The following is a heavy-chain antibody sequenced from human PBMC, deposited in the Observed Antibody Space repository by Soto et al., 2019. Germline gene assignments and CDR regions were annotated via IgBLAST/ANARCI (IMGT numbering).Heavy chain of an antibody. CDR3: ASAEYYYGSGNLQAFDY. J-gene: IGHJ4*02. D-gene: IGHD3-10*01. V-gene: IGHV3-66*01. CDR1: GFTVSSNY. Sequence: VQLVESGGGLVQPGGSLRLSCAASGFTVSSNYMSWVRQAPGKGLEWVSVIYSGGSTYYADSVKGRFTISRDNSKNTLYLQMNSLRAEDTAVYYCASAEYYYGSGNLQAFDYWGQGTLVTVSS. CDR2: IYSGGST.